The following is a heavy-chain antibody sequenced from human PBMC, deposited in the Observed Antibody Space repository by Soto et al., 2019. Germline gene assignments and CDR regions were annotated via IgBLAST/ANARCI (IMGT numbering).Heavy chain of an antibody. Sequence: ASVKVSCKASGYTFTGYYMHWVRQAPGQGLEWMGWINPNSGGTNYAQKFQGWVTMTRDTSISTAYMELSRLRSDDTAVYYCGIGYFYNPNDAFDIWGQGTMVTVSS. CDR2: INPNSGGT. D-gene: IGHD3-22*01. J-gene: IGHJ3*02. CDR1: GYTFTGYY. V-gene: IGHV1-2*04. CDR3: GIGYFYNPNDAFDI.